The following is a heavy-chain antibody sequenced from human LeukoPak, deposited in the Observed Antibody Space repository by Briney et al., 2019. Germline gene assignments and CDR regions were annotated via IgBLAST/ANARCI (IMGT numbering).Heavy chain of an antibody. J-gene: IGHJ4*02. CDR1: GGSISSYY. D-gene: IGHD3-22*01. CDR2: IYYSGST. CDR3: ARENPSGYYNRPIDY. Sequence: SETLSLTCTVSGGSISSYYWSWIRQPPGKGLEWIGYIYYSGSTNYNPSLKSRVTISVDTSKNQFSLKLSSVTAADTAVYYCARENPSGYYNRPIDYWGQGTLVTVSS. V-gene: IGHV4-59*01.